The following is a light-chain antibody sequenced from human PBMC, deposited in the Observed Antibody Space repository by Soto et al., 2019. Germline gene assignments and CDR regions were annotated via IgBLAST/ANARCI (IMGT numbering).Light chain of an antibody. CDR2: AAS. CDR1: QTIITY. J-gene: IGKJ1*01. Sequence: DIQMTQSPSSLSASVGDRVTITCRASQTIITYLNWYQQKPGKAPKPLIYAASSLQSGVPSRFSGSGSGTDFTLTISSLQPEDFTTYYCQQSYHTPRTFGQGTKVEIK. CDR3: QQSYHTPRT. V-gene: IGKV1-39*01.